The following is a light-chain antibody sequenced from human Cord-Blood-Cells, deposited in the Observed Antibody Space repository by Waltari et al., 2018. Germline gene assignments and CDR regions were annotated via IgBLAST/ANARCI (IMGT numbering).Light chain of an antibody. V-gene: IGLV2-14*01. CDR2: DVS. J-gene: IGLJ1*01. CDR3: SSYTSSSTLDV. CDR1: SSYVGGYNY. Sequence: QSALTQPASVSGSPGQSITISSTGTSSYVGGYNYVSWYQQHPGKAPKLMIYDVSNRPSGVSNRFSGSKSGNSASLTICGLQAEDEADYYCSSYTSSSTLDVFGTGTRVTVL.